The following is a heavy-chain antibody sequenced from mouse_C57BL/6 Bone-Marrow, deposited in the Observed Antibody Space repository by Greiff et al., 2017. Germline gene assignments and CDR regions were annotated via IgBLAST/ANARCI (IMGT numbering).Heavy chain of an antibody. D-gene: IGHD1-1*01. CDR3: ARDYYGSSYVEGFAY. V-gene: IGHV1-26*01. J-gene: IGHJ3*01. Sequence: EVQLQQSGPELVKPGASVKISCKASGYTFTDYYMNWVKQSHGKSLEWIGDINPNNGGTSYNQKFKGKATLTVDKSSSTAYMELRSLTSEDSAVYDCARDYYGSSYVEGFAYWGQGTLVTVSA. CDR1: GYTFTDYY. CDR2: INPNNGGT.